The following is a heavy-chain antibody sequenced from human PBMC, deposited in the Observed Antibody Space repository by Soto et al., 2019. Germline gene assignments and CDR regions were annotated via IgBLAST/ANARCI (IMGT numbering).Heavy chain of an antibody. CDR3: AGGTGAPFTYYYDSSGYTLAAFDI. CDR1: GFTFSSYG. D-gene: IGHD3-22*01. CDR2: IWYDGSNK. J-gene: IGHJ3*02. V-gene: IGHV3-33*01. Sequence: PGGSLRLSCAASGFTFSSYGMHWVRQAPGKGLEWVAVIWYDGSNKYYADSVKGRFTISRDNSKNTLYLQMNSLRAEDTAVYYCAGGTGAPFTYYYDSSGYTLAAFDIWGQGTMVTVSS.